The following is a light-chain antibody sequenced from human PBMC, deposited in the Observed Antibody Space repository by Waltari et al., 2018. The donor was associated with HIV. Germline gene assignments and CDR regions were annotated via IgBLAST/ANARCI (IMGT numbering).Light chain of an antibody. V-gene: IGKV1-39*01. CDR1: QTIANY. J-gene: IGKJ1*01. Sequence: DIQMTQSPSSLSASVGDRVTITCRASQTIANYVNWYQQKPGKSPELLIYGASTLQRGVPSMFSGSESGTDFTLTITSLQPEDFATYFCQQSYSTLMWTFGQGTKVEIK. CDR3: QQSYSTLMWT. CDR2: GAS.